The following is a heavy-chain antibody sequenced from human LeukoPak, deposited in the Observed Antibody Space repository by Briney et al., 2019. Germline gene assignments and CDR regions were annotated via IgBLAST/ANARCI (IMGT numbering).Heavy chain of an antibody. D-gene: IGHD4-17*01. Sequence: PGGSLRLSCAASGFTFSDYYMSWIRQAPGKGLEWVSYISSSGSTIYYADSAKGRFTISRDNAKNSLYLQMNSLRAEDTAVYYCARDDYGDPNAFDIWGQGTMVTVSS. V-gene: IGHV3-11*01. J-gene: IGHJ3*02. CDR3: ARDDYGDPNAFDI. CDR1: GFTFSDYY. CDR2: ISSSGSTI.